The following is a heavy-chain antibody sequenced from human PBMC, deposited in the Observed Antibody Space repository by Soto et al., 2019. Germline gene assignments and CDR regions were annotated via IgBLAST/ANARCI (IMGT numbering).Heavy chain of an antibody. V-gene: IGHV3-7*05. CDR1: GFTFSSYW. CDR3: ARVRYNGSGSSINWFDP. CDR2: IKQDGSEK. D-gene: IGHD3-10*01. Sequence: PGGSLRLSCAASGFTFSSYWMSWVRQAPGKGLEWVANIKQDGSEKYYVDSVKGRFTISRDNAKNSLYLQMNSLRAEDTAVYYCARVRYNGSGSSINWFDPWGQGTLVTVSS. J-gene: IGHJ5*02.